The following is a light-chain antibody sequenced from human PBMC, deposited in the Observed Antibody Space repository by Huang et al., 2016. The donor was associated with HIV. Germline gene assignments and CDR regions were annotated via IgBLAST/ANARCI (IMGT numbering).Light chain of an antibody. CDR3: QQFDSFPYT. Sequence: DIQMTQSPSSLSTSVGARVTITCRASQDSNNRLAWYRQKPGKAPESLIYAASNLQSGVPSRFSGSGSGTYFTLVISSLQPEDFATYYCQQFDSFPYTFGQGTKLDI. J-gene: IGKJ2*01. CDR2: AAS. CDR1: QDSNNR. V-gene: IGKV1-16*01.